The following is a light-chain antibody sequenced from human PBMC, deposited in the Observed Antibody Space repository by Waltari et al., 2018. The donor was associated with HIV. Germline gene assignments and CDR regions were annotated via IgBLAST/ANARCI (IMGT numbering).Light chain of an antibody. Sequence: DIVMTQSPDSLAVSLGERATFNCKSSRTILYDSKKKNYLAWYQQKPGQPPLLLIYWASTRASGVPDRFIGSGSGTEFTLTISSLQAEDVAVYYCQQYYNTPRTFGQGTKVEI. J-gene: IGKJ1*01. CDR3: QQYYNTPRT. CDR2: WAS. CDR1: RTILYDSKKKNY. V-gene: IGKV4-1*01.